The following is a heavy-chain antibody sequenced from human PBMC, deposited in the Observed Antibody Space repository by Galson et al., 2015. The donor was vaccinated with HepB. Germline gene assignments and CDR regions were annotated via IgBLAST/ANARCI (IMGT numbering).Heavy chain of an antibody. D-gene: IGHD2-15*01. CDR2: ISGSGGST. CDR1: GFTFSSYA. Sequence: SLRLSCAASGFTFSSYAMSWVRQAPGKGLEWVSAISGSGGSTYYADSVKGRFTISRDNSKNTLYLQMNSLRAEDTAVYYCAKDEQGYCSGGSCPPCDPWGQGTLVTVSS. CDR3: AKDEQGYCSGGSCPPCDP. J-gene: IGHJ5*02. V-gene: IGHV3-23*01.